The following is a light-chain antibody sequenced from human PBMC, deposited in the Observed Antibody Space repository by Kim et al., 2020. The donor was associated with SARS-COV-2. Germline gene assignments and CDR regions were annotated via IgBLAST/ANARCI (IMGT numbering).Light chain of an antibody. V-gene: IGLV1-40*01. CDR3: QSYDSTLSGSWV. Sequence: VTISCTGSSSNIGARSDVHWYQHVPGTAPKLLIYGNTNRPSGVPDRFSGSKSGSSASLAITGLQTEDEAIYFCQSYDSTLSGSWVFGGGTQLTVL. CDR1: SSNIGARSD. CDR2: GNT. J-gene: IGLJ2*01.